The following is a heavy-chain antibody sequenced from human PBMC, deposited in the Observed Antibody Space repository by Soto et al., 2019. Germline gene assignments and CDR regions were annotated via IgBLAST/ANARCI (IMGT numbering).Heavy chain of an antibody. J-gene: IGHJ4*02. D-gene: IGHD6-6*01. CDR3: ASDQYSSSSALIV. CDR2: ISSSSSYI. V-gene: IGHV3-21*01. CDR1: GFTFSSYS. Sequence: PGGSLRLSCAASGFTFSSYSMNWVRQAPGKGLEWVSSISSSSSYIYYADSVKGRFTISRDNAKNSLYLQMNSLRAEDTAVYYCASDQYSSSSALIVWGQGTLVTVSS.